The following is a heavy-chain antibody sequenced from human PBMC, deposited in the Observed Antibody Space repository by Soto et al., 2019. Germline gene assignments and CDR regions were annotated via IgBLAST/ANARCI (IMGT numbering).Heavy chain of an antibody. D-gene: IGHD2-2*01. CDR1: GYTFTSHG. J-gene: IGHJ4*02. Sequence: VQLVQSGGEVRMPGASVKVSCKASGYTFTSHGFTWVRQAPGQGLEWMGWISIYNGNTHYAQKFQGRLTLTIDTSTSTAFMELRSLTSDDTAVYFCARSPMAPVPDDYWGKGTLVTVSS. V-gene: IGHV1-18*04. CDR3: ARSPMAPVPDDY. CDR2: ISIYNGNT.